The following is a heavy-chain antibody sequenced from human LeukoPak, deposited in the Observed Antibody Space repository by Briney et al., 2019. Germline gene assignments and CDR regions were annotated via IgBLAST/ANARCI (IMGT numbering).Heavy chain of an antibody. CDR2: IYYRGNT. Sequence: SETLSLICTVSGGSISSGIYYWAWIRQPPGKGLEWIGSIYYRGNTYYNPSLKSRVTLSVDTSKNQFSLNLSSVTAADTAVYYCARHGDGGPAEYFRHWGQGTLVIVSS. V-gene: IGHV4-39*01. CDR1: GGSISSGIYY. J-gene: IGHJ1*01. D-gene: IGHD4-23*01. CDR3: ARHGDGGPAEYFRH.